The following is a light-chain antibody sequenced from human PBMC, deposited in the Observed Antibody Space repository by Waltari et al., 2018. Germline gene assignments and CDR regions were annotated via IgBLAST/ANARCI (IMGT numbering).Light chain of an antibody. Sequence: SYVLTQPPSVAVAPGAPARVTCGGNNIESKSVHWYQQKPGQAPVLVISYDSDRPSGIPERFSGSNSGDTATLTISRVEAGDEADYYCQVWDANTDPGVFGTGTEVTV. CDR1: NIESKS. CDR2: YDS. V-gene: IGLV3-21*01. CDR3: QVWDANTDPGV. J-gene: IGLJ1*01.